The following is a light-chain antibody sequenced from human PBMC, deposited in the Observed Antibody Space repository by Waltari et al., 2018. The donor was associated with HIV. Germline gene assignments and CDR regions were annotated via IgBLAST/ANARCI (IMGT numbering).Light chain of an antibody. Sequence: IQMTQSPSSVSASVGGAVSISCRASQNIGRKLAWYQLKPGKAPRLLIYEASRLDEGVPTRFRGGGSGSNFTFGITDLQPEDFATYICQQAKNFPHTFGGGTRVE. CDR2: EAS. V-gene: IGKV1-12*01. J-gene: IGKJ4*01. CDR3: QQAKNFPHT. CDR1: QNIGRK.